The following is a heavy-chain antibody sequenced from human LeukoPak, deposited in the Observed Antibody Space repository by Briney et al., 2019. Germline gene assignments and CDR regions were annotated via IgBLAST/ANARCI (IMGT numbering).Heavy chain of an antibody. CDR1: GFIFSDYY. V-gene: IGHV3-11*01. D-gene: IGHD6-13*01. CDR3: ARARDSSWDY. Sequence: RGSLRLSCAASGFIFSDYYMSWIRQSPGKGLKWISYISPNGTDIYSIDSARGRFIISRDNAKNSLYLQMNSLRAEDTAVYYCARARDSSWDYWGQGTLVTVSS. J-gene: IGHJ4*02. CDR2: ISPNGTDI.